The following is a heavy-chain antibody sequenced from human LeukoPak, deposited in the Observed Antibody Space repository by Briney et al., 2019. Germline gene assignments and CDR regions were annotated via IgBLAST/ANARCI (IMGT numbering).Heavy chain of an antibody. V-gene: IGHV1-18*01. J-gene: IGHJ3*02. CDR1: GYTFTSYG. D-gene: IGHD3-22*01. CDR3: ARDCFYDYYDSSGDGDDAFDI. Sequence: ASVKVSCKASGYTFTSYGISWVRQDPGQGLEWMGWISAYNGNTNYSQKLQGRVTMTTDTSTSTAYMELRSLRSDDTAVYYCARDCFYDYYDSSGDGDDAFDIWGQGTMVTVSS. CDR2: ISAYNGNT.